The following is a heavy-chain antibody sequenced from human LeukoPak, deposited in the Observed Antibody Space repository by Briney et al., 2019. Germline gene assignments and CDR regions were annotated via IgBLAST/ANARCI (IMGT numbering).Heavy chain of an antibody. J-gene: IGHJ4*02. CDR2: INSDGSWT. Sequence: QSGGSLRLSCAASGFTFSNYWMHWVRQAPGKGLVWVSHINSDGSWTSYADSAKGRFTISKDTAKNTVYLQMNSLRAEDTAVYYCVSFYETYWGRGTLVTVSS. CDR1: GFTFSNYW. D-gene: IGHD2/OR15-2a*01. V-gene: IGHV3-74*01. CDR3: VSFYETY.